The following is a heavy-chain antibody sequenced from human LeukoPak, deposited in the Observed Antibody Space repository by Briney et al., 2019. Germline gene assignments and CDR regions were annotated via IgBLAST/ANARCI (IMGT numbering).Heavy chain of an antibody. Sequence: GWSLRFSCAASGFTFSSYSMNWVRQAPGKGLEGVSYISGGRRTIYYAYSVKGRFTISRDNAKKSLYLQMNSLRDEDTAVFYCARVSGWSGTYRFDYWGEGTLVTVSS. J-gene: IGHJ4*02. D-gene: IGHD3-10*01. CDR3: ARVSGWSGTYRFDY. CDR2: ISGGRRTI. V-gene: IGHV3-48*02. CDR1: GFTFSSYS.